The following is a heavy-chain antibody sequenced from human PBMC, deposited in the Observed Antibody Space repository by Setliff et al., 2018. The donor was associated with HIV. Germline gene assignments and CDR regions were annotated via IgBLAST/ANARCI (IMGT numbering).Heavy chain of an antibody. Sequence: PSETLSLTCSVSGGSISSSSYYWGWIRQPPGKGLEWIGFISYSGTTYYNPSLKSRVTISLDKSKNQVSLELSSVTAADTAVYYCGRTMTYYYLCMDVWGNGTTVTVSS. V-gene: IGHV4-39*07. CDR2: ISYSGTT. J-gene: IGHJ6*03. CDR1: GGSISSSSYY. CDR3: GRTMTYYYLCMDV.